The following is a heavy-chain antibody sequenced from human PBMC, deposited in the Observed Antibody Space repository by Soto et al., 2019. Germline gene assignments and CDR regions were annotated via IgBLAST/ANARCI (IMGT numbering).Heavy chain of an antibody. V-gene: IGHV1-2*04. CDR1: GYTFSEYY. CDR2: INPYSGAT. Sequence: QVQLVQSGAEVKKPGASVKVSCKASGYTFSEYYVHWVRQAPGQGLEWMGWINPYSGATNYAQKFQDWVTMTGDASVSTAYLELTTLVSDDTAVYYCARARANVAPNWFDPWGQGTLVIVSS. D-gene: IGHD5-12*01. CDR3: ARARANVAPNWFDP. J-gene: IGHJ5*02.